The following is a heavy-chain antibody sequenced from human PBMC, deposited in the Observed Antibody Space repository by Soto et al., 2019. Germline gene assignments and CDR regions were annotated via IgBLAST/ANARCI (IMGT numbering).Heavy chain of an antibody. J-gene: IGHJ5*02. D-gene: IGHD3-22*01. CDR2: IYYSGST. Sequence: SETLSLTCTVSGGSISSGCYYWSWIRQHPGKGLEWIGYIYYSGSTYYNPSLKSRVTISVDTSKNQFSLKLSSVTAADTAVYYCARGYYYDSSGYPGLTWGQGTLVTVSS. CDR1: GGSISSGCYY. CDR3: ARGYYYDSSGYPGLT. V-gene: IGHV4-31*03.